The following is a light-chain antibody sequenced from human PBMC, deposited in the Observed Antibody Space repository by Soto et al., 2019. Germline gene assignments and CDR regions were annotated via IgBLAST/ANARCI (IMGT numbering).Light chain of an antibody. CDR2: GAS. CDR1: QSVRGN. CDR3: QQYNDWPRT. Sequence: EVVMAESAGTLSVSPGQRASHACVASQSVRGNLAWYQQTPGKAPRLLIHGASTMATGIPSRFSGSGSGTDFTLPISSLQSEDFAFYYCQQYNDWPRTFGQGTKVDIK. J-gene: IGKJ1*01. V-gene: IGKV3D-15*01.